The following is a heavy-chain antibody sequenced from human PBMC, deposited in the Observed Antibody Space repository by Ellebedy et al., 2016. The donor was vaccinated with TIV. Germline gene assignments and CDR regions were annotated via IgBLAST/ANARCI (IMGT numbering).Heavy chain of an antibody. CDR3: ARDGPRSCGGDCSYYYYGLDV. V-gene: IGHV3-53*01. D-gene: IGHD2-21*02. Sequence: GGSLRLSCAASGFTVSTNYMTWVRQAPGKGLEWVSAIYSGGHTFYADSVKGRFTISRDNSNNTLYLQMNSLRAEDTAVYYCARDGPRSCGGDCSYYYYGLDVWGQGTTVTVSS. CDR1: GFTVSTNY. CDR2: IYSGGHT. J-gene: IGHJ6*02.